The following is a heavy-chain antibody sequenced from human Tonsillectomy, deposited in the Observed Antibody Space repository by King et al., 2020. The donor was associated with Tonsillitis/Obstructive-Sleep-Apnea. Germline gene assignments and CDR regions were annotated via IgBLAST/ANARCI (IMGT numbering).Heavy chain of an antibody. Sequence: TLQESGPTLVKPTQTLTLTCTLSGFSLSTSGVGVGWIRQPPGKALEWLALIYWDDDKRYSPSLKSRVTITKDTSKNQVVLTMTNMDPVDTATYYCAHRRPTGAAFDIWGQGTMVTVSS. CDR1: GFSLSTSGVG. D-gene: IGHD7-27*01. J-gene: IGHJ3*02. V-gene: IGHV2-5*02. CDR2: IYWDDDK. CDR3: AHRRPTGAAFDI.